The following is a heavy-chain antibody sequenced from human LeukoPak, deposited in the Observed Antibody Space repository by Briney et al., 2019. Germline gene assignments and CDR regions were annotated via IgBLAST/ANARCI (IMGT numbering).Heavy chain of an antibody. CDR2: NNPNSGGT. CDR3: ARYSRNYDSSGFDAFDI. V-gene: IGHV1-2*02. Sequence: ASVKVSCKASGYTFTGYYMHWVRQAPGQGLEWMGWNNPNSGGTNYAQKFQGRVTMTRDTSISTAYMELSRLRSDDTAVYYCARYSRNYDSSGFDAFDIWGQGTMVTVSS. CDR1: GYTFTGYY. J-gene: IGHJ3*02. D-gene: IGHD3-22*01.